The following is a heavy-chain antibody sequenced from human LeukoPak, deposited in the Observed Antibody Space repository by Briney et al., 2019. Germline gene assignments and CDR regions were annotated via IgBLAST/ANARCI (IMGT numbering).Heavy chain of an antibody. CDR3: ARDRGLRLGELSPRGYYFDY. CDR2: IIPIFGTA. V-gene: IGHV1-69*13. J-gene: IGHJ4*02. D-gene: IGHD3-16*02. CDR1: GGTFSSYA. Sequence: SVKVSCKASGGTFSSYAISWVRQAPGQGLEWRGGIIPIFGTANDAQKVQGRVTITADESTSTASMELSSLRSEDTAVYYCARDRGLRLGELSPRGYYFDYWGQGTLVTVSS.